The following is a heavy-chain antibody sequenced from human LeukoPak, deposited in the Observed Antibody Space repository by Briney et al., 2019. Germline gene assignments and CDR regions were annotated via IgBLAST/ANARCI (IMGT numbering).Heavy chain of an antibody. CDR2: IYYSGST. CDR1: GVSISSYY. CDR3: TLGYGSGSYNY. D-gene: IGHD3-10*01. Sequence: SETLSLTCTVSGVSISSYYWSWIRQPPGKGLEWIGYIYYSGSTNYNPSLKSRVTISVDTSKNKFSLKLSSVTAADTAVCYCTLGYGSGSYNYWGRGTLVTVSS. V-gene: IGHV4-59*01. J-gene: IGHJ4*02.